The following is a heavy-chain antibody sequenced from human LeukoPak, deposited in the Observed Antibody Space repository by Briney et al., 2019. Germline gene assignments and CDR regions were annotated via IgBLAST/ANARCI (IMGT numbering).Heavy chain of an antibody. Sequence: PGGSLRLSCAASGFTFSSYNMNWVRQAPGKGLEWVSSITSSSTYIYYADSVRGRFTISRDNAKNSLYLQMNSLRAEDTAVYYCARDGAGSSLYMDVWGKGTTVTVSS. CDR2: ITSSSTYI. J-gene: IGHJ6*03. CDR1: GFTFSSYN. V-gene: IGHV3-21*01. CDR3: ARDGAGSSLYMDV. D-gene: IGHD6-6*01.